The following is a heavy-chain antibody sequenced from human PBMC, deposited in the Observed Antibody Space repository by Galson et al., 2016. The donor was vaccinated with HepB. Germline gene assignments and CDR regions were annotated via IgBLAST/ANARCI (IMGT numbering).Heavy chain of an antibody. V-gene: IGHV1-69*13. CDR2: IIPMFGAA. CDR1: GGSFNNFG. D-gene: IGHD3-3*01. J-gene: IGHJ3*02. CDR3: ARDRTGEFWSGSSTDAFDI. Sequence: SVKVSCKASGGSFNNFGINWVRQARGQGLEWMGAIIPMFGAANYGQKFQGRVTITADESTSTAYMELSSLRSEDTAIYYCARDRTGEFWSGSSTDAFDIWGQGTMVTVSS.